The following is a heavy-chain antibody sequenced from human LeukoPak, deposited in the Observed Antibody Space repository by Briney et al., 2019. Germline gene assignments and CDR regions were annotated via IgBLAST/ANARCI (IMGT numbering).Heavy chain of an antibody. V-gene: IGHV3-21*05. J-gene: IGHJ6*02. CDR1: AFTFSSYS. CDR2: ISSGSSDI. CDR3: AKPRFYCSSTTCQPHNYYGMDV. D-gene: IGHD2-2*01. Sequence: KPGGSLRLSCAASAFTFSSYSMNWVRQAPGKGLEWVSYISSGSSDIYYADSVRGRFTISRDNSKNSLFLQMNSLRTEDTALYYCAKPRFYCSSTTCQPHNYYGMDVWGQGTTVTVSS.